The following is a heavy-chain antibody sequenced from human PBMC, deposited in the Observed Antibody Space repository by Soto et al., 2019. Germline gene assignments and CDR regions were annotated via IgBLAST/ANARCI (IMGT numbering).Heavy chain of an antibody. J-gene: IGHJ4*02. D-gene: IGHD2-15*01. CDR3: ASHRGGGPGFDY. Sequence: GESLKISCKGSGYSFTSCWISWVRQMPGKGLEWMGRIDPSDSYTNYSPSFQGHVTISADKSISTAYLQWSSLKASDTAMYYCASHRGGGPGFDYWGQGTLVTVSS. V-gene: IGHV5-10-1*01. CDR1: GYSFTSCW. CDR2: IDPSDSYT.